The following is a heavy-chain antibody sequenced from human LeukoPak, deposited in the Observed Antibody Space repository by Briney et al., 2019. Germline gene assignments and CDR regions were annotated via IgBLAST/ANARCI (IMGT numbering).Heavy chain of an antibody. Sequence: SETLSLTCTLSGGSISTYYWSWIRQPPGKGLEWIGYIYHSGSTNYNPSLKSRVTISVDTSKNQFSLKLSSVTAADTAVYYCARESGDYGGICDYWGQGTLVTVSS. CDR1: GGSISTYY. CDR2: IYHSGST. D-gene: IGHD4-23*01. CDR3: ARESGDYGGICDY. V-gene: IGHV4-59*01. J-gene: IGHJ4*02.